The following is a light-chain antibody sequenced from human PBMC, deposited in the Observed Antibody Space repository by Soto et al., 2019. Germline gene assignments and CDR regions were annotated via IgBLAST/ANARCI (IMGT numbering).Light chain of an antibody. V-gene: IGKV1-33*01. CDR1: QSISRW. J-gene: IGKJ4*01. CDR2: DAS. Sequence: TQLTQSPSTLSTFVGDSVTITCRAIQSISRWLAWYKQKPGKAHKLLVYDASNLETGVPSRFSGSGSGTDFTFTISSLQPEDIATYYCQQYENLPTLTFGGGTKVDIK. CDR3: QQYENLPTLT.